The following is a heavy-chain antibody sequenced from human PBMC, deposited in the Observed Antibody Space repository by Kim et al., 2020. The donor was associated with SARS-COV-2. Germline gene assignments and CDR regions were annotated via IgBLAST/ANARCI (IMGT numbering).Heavy chain of an antibody. D-gene: IGHD3-10*01. CDR2: IKSKTDGGTT. CDR3: STDLDYYGSGSYRFETYIYYYGLDV. CDR1: GFTFSNAW. Sequence: GGSLRLFCAASGFTFSNAWMSCVRQAPGKGLEWVGRIKSKTDGGTTDYAAPVKGRFTISRDHSKNTLYPQMNSMETKDTAVYYCSTDLDYYGSGSYRFETYIYYYGLDVCGPETTVIVYS. J-gene: IGHJ6*02. V-gene: IGHV3-15*01.